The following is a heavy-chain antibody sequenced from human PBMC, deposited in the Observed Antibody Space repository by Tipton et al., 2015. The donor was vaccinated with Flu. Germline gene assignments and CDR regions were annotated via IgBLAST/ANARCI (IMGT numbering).Heavy chain of an antibody. D-gene: IGHD2-2*02. CDR1: GFTFSTFW. Sequence: LSLTCAASGFTFSTFWMQWVRQVPGKGLEWVSRISTDGSSTSYADSVKGRFTISRDNAKNTLFLQMNSLRADDTAIYYCASRCIISSCYTIFDFWGQGTLVTVSS. CDR3: ASRCIISSCYTIFDF. V-gene: IGHV3-74*01. J-gene: IGHJ4*02. CDR2: ISTDGSST.